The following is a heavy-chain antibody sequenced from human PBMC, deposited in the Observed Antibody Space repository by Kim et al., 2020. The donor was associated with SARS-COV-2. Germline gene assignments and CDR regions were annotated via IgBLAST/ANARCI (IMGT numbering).Heavy chain of an antibody. CDR1: GFTFSTYW. CDR3: ARGFGSGSAY. V-gene: IGHV3-74*01. CDR2: INGDGSTT. J-gene: IGHJ4*02. Sequence: GGSLRLSCAASGFTFSTYWMCWVRQAPGKGLVFVSCINGDGSTTNYADSGKGRFTMSRDNDKNTVDVQVNTVRADDPAVYYGARGFGSGSAYWGQGTLVTVSS. D-gene: IGHD3-10*01.